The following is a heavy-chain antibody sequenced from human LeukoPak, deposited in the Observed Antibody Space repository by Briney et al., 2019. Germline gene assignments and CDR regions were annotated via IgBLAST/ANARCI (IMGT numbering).Heavy chain of an antibody. CDR2: IYYSGST. CDR3: ARVGYCSSTSCDDYFQH. CDR1: GGSISSGDYY. V-gene: IGHV4-30-4*01. J-gene: IGHJ1*01. Sequence: SESLSLTCTVSGGSISSGDYYWSWIRQPPGKGLEWIGYIYYSGSTYYNPSLKSRVTISVDTSKNQFSLKLSSVTAADTAVYYCARVGYCSSTSCDDYFQHWGQGTLVTVSS. D-gene: IGHD2-2*01.